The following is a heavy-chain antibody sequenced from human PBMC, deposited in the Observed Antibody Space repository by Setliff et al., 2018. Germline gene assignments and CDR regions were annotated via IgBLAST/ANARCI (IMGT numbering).Heavy chain of an antibody. CDR1: GGSFSGYF. CDR2: IDHDGST. Sequence: KTSETLSLTCAVYGGSFSGYFWTWIRQSPGKGLEWIGEIDHDGSTNYNPSLKSRVTMSVDTSKSQFTLNLFSVTAADTAVYYCARSFSRREKFLLDYWGQGALVTVSS. CDR3: ARSFSRREKFLLDY. V-gene: IGHV4-34*01. J-gene: IGHJ4*02.